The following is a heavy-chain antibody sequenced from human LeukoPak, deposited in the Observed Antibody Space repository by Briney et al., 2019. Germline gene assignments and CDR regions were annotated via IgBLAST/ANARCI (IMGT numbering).Heavy chain of an antibody. CDR1: GGSISSYY. CDR3: ARLVAVGYGDYFDY. D-gene: IGHD6-19*01. J-gene: IGHJ4*02. V-gene: IGHV4-59*08. CDR2: IYYSGST. Sequence: SETLSLTCTVSGGSISSYYWSWIRQPPGKGLEWIGYIYYSGSTNYNPSLKSRDTISVDTSKNQFSLKLSSVTAADTAVYYCARLVAVGYGDYFDYWGQGTLVTVSS.